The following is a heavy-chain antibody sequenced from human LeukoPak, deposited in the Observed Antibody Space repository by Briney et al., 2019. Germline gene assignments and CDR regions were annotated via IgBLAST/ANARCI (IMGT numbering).Heavy chain of an antibody. D-gene: IGHD6-13*01. CDR3: ARGDSSSWYFDY. CDR1: GGTFSSYA. V-gene: IGHV1-69*04. CDR2: IIPILGIA. Sequence: ASVKVSCKASGGTFSSYAISWVRQAPGQGLEWMGRIIPILGIANYAQKFQGRVTITADKSTSTAYMELSSLRSKDTAVYYCARGDSSSWYFDYWGQGTLVTVSS. J-gene: IGHJ4*02.